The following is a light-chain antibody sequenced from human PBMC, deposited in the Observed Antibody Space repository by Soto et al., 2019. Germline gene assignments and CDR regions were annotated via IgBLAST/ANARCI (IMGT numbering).Light chain of an antibody. CDR1: QSVSSY. CDR3: QQRSNWPPWT. Sequence: IELTQSPATLSLSPGERATLSCRASQSVSSYLAWYQQKPGQAPRLLIYDASNRATGIPARFSGSGSGTDFTLTISSLEPEDFAVYYCQQRSNWPPWTFGQGTKVDIK. CDR2: DAS. J-gene: IGKJ1*01. V-gene: IGKV3-11*01.